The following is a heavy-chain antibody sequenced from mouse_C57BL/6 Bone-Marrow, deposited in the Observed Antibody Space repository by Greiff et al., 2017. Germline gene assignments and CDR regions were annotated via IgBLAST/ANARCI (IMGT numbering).Heavy chain of an antibody. Sequence: QVQLKQPGAELVRPGTSVKLSCKASGYTFTSYWMHWVKQTPGQGLEWIGVIDPSDSYTNYNQKFKGKATLTVDTSSSTAYMQLSSLTSEDSAVYYCAKGVLPHWGQGTLVTVAA. CDR3: AKGVLPH. D-gene: IGHD5-5*01. CDR2: IDPSDSYT. J-gene: IGHJ3*01. V-gene: IGHV1-59*01. CDR1: GYTFTSYW.